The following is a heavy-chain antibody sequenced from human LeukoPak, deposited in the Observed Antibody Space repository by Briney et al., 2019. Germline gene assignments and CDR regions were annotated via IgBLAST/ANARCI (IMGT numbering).Heavy chain of an antibody. J-gene: IGHJ4*02. CDR1: GGTFSSYA. CDR2: IIPIFGTA. Sequence: ASVKVSCKASGGTFSSYAISWVRQPPGQGLEWMGGIIPIFGTANYAQKFQGRVTITADESTSTAYMELSSLRSEDAAVYYCSRGYSYGSGSYWGQGTLVTVSS. D-gene: IGHD5-18*01. CDR3: SRGYSYGSGSY. V-gene: IGHV1-69*13.